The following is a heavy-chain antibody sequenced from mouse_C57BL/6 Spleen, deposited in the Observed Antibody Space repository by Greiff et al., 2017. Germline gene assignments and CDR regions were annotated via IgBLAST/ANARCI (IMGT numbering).Heavy chain of an antibody. CDR3: ARPYYGSSSFDY. J-gene: IGHJ2*01. D-gene: IGHD1-1*01. Sequence: QVQLQQSGAELVKPGASVKISCKASGYAFSSYWLNWVKQRPGKGLEWIGQIYPGDGDTNYNGKFKGKATLTADKSSSTAYMQLTSLTSEDSAVYFCARPYYGSSSFDYWGQGTTLTVSS. CDR2: IYPGDGDT. CDR1: GYAFSSYW. V-gene: IGHV1-80*01.